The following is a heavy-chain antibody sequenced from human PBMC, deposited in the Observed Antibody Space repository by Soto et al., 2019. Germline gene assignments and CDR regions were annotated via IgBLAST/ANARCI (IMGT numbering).Heavy chain of an antibody. CDR2: IKQDGSEK. CDR1: GFTFSSYW. V-gene: IGHV3-7*01. J-gene: IGHJ6*03. CDR3: ARESSGPQYYYYYYYMDV. D-gene: IGHD3-10*01. Sequence: GGSLRLSCAAYGFTFSSYWMSWVRQAPGKGLEWVANIKQDGSEKYYVDSVKGRFTISRDNAKNSLYLQMNSLRAEDTAVYYCARESSGPQYYYYYYYMDVWGKGTTVTVSS.